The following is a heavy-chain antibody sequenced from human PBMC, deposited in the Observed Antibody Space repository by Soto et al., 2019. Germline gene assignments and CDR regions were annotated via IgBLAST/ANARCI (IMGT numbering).Heavy chain of an antibody. CDR3: ARDLAGYGSSWYEVDY. CDR1: GYTFTSYY. CDR2: INPSGGST. D-gene: IGHD6-13*01. V-gene: IGHV1-46*01. J-gene: IGHJ4*02. Sequence: ASVKVSCKASGYTFTSYYMHWVRQAPGQGLEWMGIINPSGGSTSYAQKFQGRVTMTRDTSASTVYMELSSLRSEDTAVYYCARDLAGYGSSWYEVDYWGQGTLVTVSS.